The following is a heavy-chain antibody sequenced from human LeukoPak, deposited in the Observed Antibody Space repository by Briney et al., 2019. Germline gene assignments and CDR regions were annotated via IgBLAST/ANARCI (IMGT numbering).Heavy chain of an antibody. Sequence: GGSLRLSCAASGFTVSSNYMSWVRQAPGKGLEWVSFIYSGGNTYYADSVKGRFTISRDNTKNTLYLQMNTLRAEDTAVYYCAREIQLWSGGFDYWGQGTLVTVSS. J-gene: IGHJ4*02. CDR1: GFTVSSNY. V-gene: IGHV3-53*01. CDR2: IYSGGNT. CDR3: AREIQLWSGGFDY. D-gene: IGHD5-18*01.